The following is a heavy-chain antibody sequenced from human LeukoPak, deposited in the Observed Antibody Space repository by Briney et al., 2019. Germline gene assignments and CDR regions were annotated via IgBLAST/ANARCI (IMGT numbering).Heavy chain of an antibody. CDR3: ARDRFGGMDV. CDR1: GFTFSSHW. Sequence: GGSLRLFYAASGFTFSSHWMSWVRQAPGKGLEGVASIKEDGSEKYYVDSVKGRFSISRDDDKNSLHVPMNSLRGEDTAVYDCARDRFGGMDVWGKGTSVTVSS. CDR2: IKEDGSEK. D-gene: IGHD4-23*01. J-gene: IGHJ6*04. V-gene: IGHV3-7*01.